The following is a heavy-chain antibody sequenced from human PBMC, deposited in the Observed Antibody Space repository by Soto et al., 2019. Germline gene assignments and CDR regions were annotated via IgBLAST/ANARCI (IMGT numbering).Heavy chain of an antibody. CDR3: ARRGCRGETCFFAS. Sequence: SETLSLTCTVSGDSISSSSQYWAWIRQPPGKALEWIGSIYYTGSTYYNPSLKNRVTISVDASKNQFSLKLTSVTAADTAVYYCARRGCRGETCFFASWGQGTLVTVSS. D-gene: IGHD2-15*01. J-gene: IGHJ4*02. CDR1: GDSISSSSQY. V-gene: IGHV4-39*01. CDR2: IYYTGST.